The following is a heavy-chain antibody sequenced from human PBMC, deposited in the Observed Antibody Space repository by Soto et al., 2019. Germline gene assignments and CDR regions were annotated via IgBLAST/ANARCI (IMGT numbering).Heavy chain of an antibody. V-gene: IGHV2-5*02. J-gene: IGHJ4*02. Sequence: QITLNESGPTLVKPTQTLTLTCTFSGFSLSTRDVGVGWIRQPPGKALEWLGVIYWDGDKSYSPSLKSRLTITKDTSKNQVVLRMTKMDPVDTATYYCAHCRGGVASFWGQGTLVTVSS. CDR1: GFSLSTRDVG. D-gene: IGHD3-16*01. CDR3: AHCRGGVASF. CDR2: IYWDGDK.